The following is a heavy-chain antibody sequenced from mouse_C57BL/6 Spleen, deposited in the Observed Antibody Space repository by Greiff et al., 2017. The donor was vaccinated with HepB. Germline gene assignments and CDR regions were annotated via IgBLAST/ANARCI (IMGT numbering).Heavy chain of an antibody. Sequence: QVQLQQSGAELVKPGASVKISCKASGYTFTDYYINWVKQRPGQGLEWIGKIGPGSGSTYYNEKFKGKATLTADKSSSTAYMQISSLTSEDSAVYYCASEAGWGDFAYWGQGTLVTVSA. CDR2: IGPGSGST. CDR1: GYTFTDYY. CDR3: ASEAGWGDFAY. J-gene: IGHJ3*01. D-gene: IGHD3-1*01. V-gene: IGHV1-77*01.